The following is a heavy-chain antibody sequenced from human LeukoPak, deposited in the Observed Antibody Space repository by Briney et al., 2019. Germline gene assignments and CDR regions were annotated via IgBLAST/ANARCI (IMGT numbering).Heavy chain of an antibody. Sequence: ASVKVSCKASGYTFTSFDINWVRQATGQGLKWMGWMNPNSGNTGYEQKFQGRVTMTRNTSISTAYMELSSLRSEDTAVYFCARSRPYGGTEFDYWGQGILVTVSS. CDR1: GYTFTSFD. V-gene: IGHV1-8*01. J-gene: IGHJ4*02. CDR3: ARSRPYGGTEFDY. CDR2: MNPNSGNT. D-gene: IGHD3-16*01.